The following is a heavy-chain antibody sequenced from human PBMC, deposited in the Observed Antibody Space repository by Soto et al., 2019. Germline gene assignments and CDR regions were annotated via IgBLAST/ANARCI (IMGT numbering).Heavy chain of an antibody. Sequence: QVQLVQSGAEVKKPGTSVKVSCKASGDTFTDYYIHWVRQAPGQGLEWMGTVTTSGGHTTYAQHFLGRMTMTRDTSTSTLYMELTSLTSEDTAVYYCARGGHVVVVTAALDFWGQGTLVTVSS. V-gene: IGHV1-46*01. CDR1: GDTFTDYY. CDR3: ARGGHVVVVTAALDF. D-gene: IGHD2-21*02. CDR2: VTTSGGHT. J-gene: IGHJ4*02.